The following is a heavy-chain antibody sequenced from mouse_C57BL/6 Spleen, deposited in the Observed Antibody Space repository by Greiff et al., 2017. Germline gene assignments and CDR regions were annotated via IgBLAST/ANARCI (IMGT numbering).Heavy chain of an antibody. D-gene: IGHD1-1*01. CDR3: ARAYGSSSYWYFEV. J-gene: IGHJ1*03. Sequence: VQLQESGAELVKPGASVKISCKASGYAFSSYWMNWVKQRPGKGLEWIGQIYPGDGDTNYNGKFKGKATLTADKSSSTAYMQLSSLTSEDSAVYFCARAYGSSSYWYFEVWGTGTTVTVSS. CDR1: GYAFSSYW. CDR2: IYPGDGDT. V-gene: IGHV1-80*01.